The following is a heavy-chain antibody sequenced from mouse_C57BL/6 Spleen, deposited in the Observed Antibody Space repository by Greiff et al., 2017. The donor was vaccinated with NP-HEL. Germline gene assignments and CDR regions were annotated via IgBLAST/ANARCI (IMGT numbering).Heavy chain of an antibody. V-gene: IGHV5-17*01. CDR1: GFTFSDYG. CDR3: ARDTTVVADY. CDR2: ISSGSSTI. D-gene: IGHD1-1*01. Sequence: DVKLVESGGGLVKPGGSLKLSCAASGFTFSDYGMHWVRQAPEKGLEWVAYISSGSSTIYYADTVKGRFTISRDNAKNTLFLQMTSLRSEDTAMYYCARDTTVVADYWGQGTTVTVSS. J-gene: IGHJ2*01.